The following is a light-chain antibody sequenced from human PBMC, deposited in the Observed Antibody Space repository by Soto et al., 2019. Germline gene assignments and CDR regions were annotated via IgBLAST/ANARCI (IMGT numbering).Light chain of an antibody. CDR3: KQYYTYPWT. CDR2: KTS. J-gene: IGKJ1*01. Sequence: DIQMTQSPSTLSASVGDRVTITCRASQSTNSWLAWYQQKPGKAPKILIYKTSSLESGVPSRFSGSGSGTEFTLTISSLQPDDFATYYCKQYYTYPWTFGQGTKVKI. CDR1: QSTNSW. V-gene: IGKV1-5*03.